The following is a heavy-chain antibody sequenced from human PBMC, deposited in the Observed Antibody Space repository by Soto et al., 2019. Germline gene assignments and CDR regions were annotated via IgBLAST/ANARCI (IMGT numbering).Heavy chain of an antibody. CDR1: GFTFRNYG. V-gene: IGHV3-33*01. J-gene: IGHJ4*02. Sequence: QVQLVESGGGVVQPGRSLRLSCAASGFTFRNYGMHWVRQAPGKGLEWMAVIWYDGTNKDYADSVKGRFTISRDNSKNTLYLQMNSLRDEDTAVSYCARGRDGYNPDYWGQGTLVTVSS. D-gene: IGHD5-12*01. CDR3: ARGRDGYNPDY. CDR2: IWYDGTNK.